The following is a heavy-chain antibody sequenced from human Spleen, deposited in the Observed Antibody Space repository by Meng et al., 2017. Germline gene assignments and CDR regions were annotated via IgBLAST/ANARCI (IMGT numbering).Heavy chain of an antibody. D-gene: IGHD4-11*01. CDR2: INHSGST. CDR1: GGSFSDYY. J-gene: IGHJ4*02. Sequence: QVPLQQWGAGLLKPSETLSLPGVVSGGSFSDYYWSWIRQPPGKGLEWIGEINHSGSTNYNPSLESRATISVDTSQNNLSLKLSSVTAADSAVYYCARGPTTMAHDFDYWGQGTLVTVSS. CDR3: ARGPTTMAHDFDY. V-gene: IGHV4-34*01.